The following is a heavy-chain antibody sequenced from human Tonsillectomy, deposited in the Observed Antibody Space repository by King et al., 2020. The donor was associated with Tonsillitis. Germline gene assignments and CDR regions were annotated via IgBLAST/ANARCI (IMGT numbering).Heavy chain of an antibody. D-gene: IGHD3-22*01. J-gene: IGHJ4*02. CDR3: AKDSGTGFYSDY. CDR1: GFTFEDYA. CDR2: ITWNGGST. V-gene: IGHV3-43D*04. Sequence: VQLVESGGVVVQPGGSLRLSCAASGFTFEDYAMHWVRQTLGKGLEWVSLITWNGGSTYYADSVKGRFTISRDNSKNSLFLQMNSLRPEDTGLYYCAKDSGTGFYSDYWGQGTLVTVSS.